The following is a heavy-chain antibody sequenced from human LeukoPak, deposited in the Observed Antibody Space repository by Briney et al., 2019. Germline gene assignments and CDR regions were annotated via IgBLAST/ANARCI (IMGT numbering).Heavy chain of an antibody. CDR1: GYTFTGYY. D-gene: IGHD3-22*01. Sequence: GASVKVSCKASGYTFTGYYMHWVRQAPGQGLEWMGWINPNSGGTNYAQKVQGRVTMTRDTSISTAYMELSRLRSDDTAVYYCARVRDYYDSSGYYIDYWGQGTLVTVSS. J-gene: IGHJ4*02. V-gene: IGHV1-2*02. CDR2: INPNSGGT. CDR3: ARVRDYYDSSGYYIDY.